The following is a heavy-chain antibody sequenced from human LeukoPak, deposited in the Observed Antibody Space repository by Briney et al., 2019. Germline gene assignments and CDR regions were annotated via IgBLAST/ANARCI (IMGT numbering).Heavy chain of an antibody. CDR1: GGSISSSSYY. J-gene: IGHJ6*03. Sequence: SETLSLTCTVSGGSISSSSYYWGWIRQPPGKGLEWIGSIYYSGSTYYNPSLKSRVTISVDTSKNQFSLKLSSVTAADTAVYYCARRGINTAMVLNCYYYMDVWGKGTTVTISS. D-gene: IGHD5-18*01. CDR3: ARRGINTAMVLNCYYYMDV. CDR2: IYYSGST. V-gene: IGHV4-39*01.